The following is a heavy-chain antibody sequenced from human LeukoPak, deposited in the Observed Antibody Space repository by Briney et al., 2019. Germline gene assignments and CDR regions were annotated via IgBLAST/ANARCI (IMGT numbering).Heavy chain of an antibody. CDR1: GFAFADYA. CDR3: STWAFNHGLDV. CDR2: IHADGGRT. Sequence: GGSLRLSCAASGFAFADYAMHWVRQIPGKGLECVAHIHADGGRTFYADSVKGRFTVSRDNGKNSLFLQMDSLTSDDTALYYCSTWAFNHGLDVWGQGATVIVSS. D-gene: IGHD1-26*01. V-gene: IGHV3-43*02. J-gene: IGHJ6*02.